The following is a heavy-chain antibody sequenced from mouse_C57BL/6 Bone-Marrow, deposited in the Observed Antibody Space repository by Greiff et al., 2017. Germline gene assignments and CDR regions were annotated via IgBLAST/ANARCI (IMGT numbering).Heavy chain of an antibody. CDR2: IHPNSGST. Sequence: VQLQQPGAELVKPGASVKLSCKASGYTFTSYWMHWVKQRPGQGLEWIGMIHPNSGSTNYNEKFKSKATLTVDKSSSTAYMQLSSLTSEDSAVYYCARAGANYAVDYWGQGTSVTVSS. V-gene: IGHV1-64*01. CDR1: GYTFTSYW. J-gene: IGHJ4*01. CDR3: ARAGANYAVDY.